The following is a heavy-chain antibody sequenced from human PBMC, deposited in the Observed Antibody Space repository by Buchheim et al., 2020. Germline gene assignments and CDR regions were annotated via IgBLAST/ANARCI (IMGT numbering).Heavy chain of an antibody. V-gene: IGHV3-30*04. CDR1: GFTFSSYA. Sequence: QVQLVESGGGVVQPGRSLRLSCAASGFTFSSYAMHWVRQAPGKGLEWVAVISYDGSNKYYADSVKGRFTISRDNSTNTLYLQMNSLRAEDTAVYYCASHYYDSSGSKVDYYFDYWGQGTL. D-gene: IGHD3-22*01. CDR2: ISYDGSNK. CDR3: ASHYYDSSGSKVDYYFDY. J-gene: IGHJ4*02.